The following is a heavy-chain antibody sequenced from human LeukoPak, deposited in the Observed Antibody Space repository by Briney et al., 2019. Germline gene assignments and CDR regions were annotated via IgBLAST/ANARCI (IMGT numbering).Heavy chain of an antibody. CDR1: GYTFTDYY. CDR3: ATEQMITFGGVIATNNWFDP. J-gene: IGHJ5*02. V-gene: IGHV1-69-2*01. CDR2: VDPEDGET. D-gene: IGHD3-16*02. Sequence: ATVKISCKASGYTFTDYYMHWVQQAPGKGLEWMGRVDPEDGETIYAEKFKGRVTITADTSTDTAYWELSSLRSEDPAVYYCATEQMITFGGVIATNNWFDPWGQGTLVTVSS.